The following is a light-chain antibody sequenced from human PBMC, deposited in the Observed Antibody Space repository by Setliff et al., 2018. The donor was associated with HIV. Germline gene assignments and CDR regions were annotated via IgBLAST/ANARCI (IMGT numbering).Light chain of an antibody. J-gene: IGKJ2*01. CDR2: GAY. Sequence: EIVVTQSPATLSVSPGETATLSCKTSRSVSTSLAWYQQRPGQAPRLLISGAYFRATGIPARFSGSGSETDFTLIISSLQSEDVAIYYCHEYTNWLGTLGQGTRWISN. V-gene: IGKV3-15*01. CDR1: RSVSTS. CDR3: HEYTNWLGT.